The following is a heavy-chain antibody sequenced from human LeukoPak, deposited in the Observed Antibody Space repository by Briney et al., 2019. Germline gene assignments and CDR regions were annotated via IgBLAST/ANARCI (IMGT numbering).Heavy chain of an antibody. D-gene: IGHD6-25*01. Sequence: GGSLRLSCVASGFIFSDFCMHWARHAPGKGLVWVSRICGDGTVTNYADSVKGRFTVSRDNAKNTAYLQMDSLKVEDTAVYYCIRDIRAADYWGQGTLVTVST. CDR1: GFIFSDFC. J-gene: IGHJ4*02. CDR2: ICGDGTVT. V-gene: IGHV3-74*01. CDR3: IRDIRAADY.